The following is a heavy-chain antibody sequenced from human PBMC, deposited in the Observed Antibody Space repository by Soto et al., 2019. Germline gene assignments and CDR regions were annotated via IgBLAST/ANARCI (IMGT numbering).Heavy chain of an antibody. CDR1: GGSFSGYY. CDR3: ARGLELQGADDAFDI. J-gene: IGHJ3*02. Sequence: SETLSLTCAVYGGSFSGYYWSWIRQPPGKGLEWIGEINHSGSTNYNPSLKSRVTISVDTSKNQFSLKLSSVAAADTAVYYCARGLELQGADDAFDIWGQGTMVT. D-gene: IGHD1-7*01. CDR2: INHSGST. V-gene: IGHV4-34*01.